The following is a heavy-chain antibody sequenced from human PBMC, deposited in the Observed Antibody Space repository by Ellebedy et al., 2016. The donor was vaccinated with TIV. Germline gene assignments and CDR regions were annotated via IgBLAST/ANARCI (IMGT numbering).Heavy chain of an antibody. CDR3: ARRLVVPAALGYCYFDL. J-gene: IGHJ2*01. CDR1: GFTLSSYG. D-gene: IGHD2-2*01. Sequence: GESLKISCAASGFTLSSYGMHWVRQAPGKGLEWVAVIWYDGSNKYYADSVKGRFTISRDNSKNTLYLQMNSLRAEDTAVYYCARRLVVPAALGYCYFDLWGRGTLVTVSS. CDR2: IWYDGSNK. V-gene: IGHV3-33*08.